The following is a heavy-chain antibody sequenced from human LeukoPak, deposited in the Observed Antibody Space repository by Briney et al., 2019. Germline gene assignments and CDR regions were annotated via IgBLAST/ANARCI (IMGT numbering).Heavy chain of an antibody. CDR1: GYTSTGYY. CDR2: INPNSGGT. V-gene: IGHV1-2*06. J-gene: IGHJ3*02. Sequence: VASVKVSCKASGYTSTGYYMHWVRQAPGQGLEWMGRINPNSGGTNYAQKFQGRVTMTRDTSISTAYMELSRLRSDDTAVYYCARVGDVVVVAATDGAFDIWGQGTMVTVSS. D-gene: IGHD2-15*01. CDR3: ARVGDVVVVAATDGAFDI.